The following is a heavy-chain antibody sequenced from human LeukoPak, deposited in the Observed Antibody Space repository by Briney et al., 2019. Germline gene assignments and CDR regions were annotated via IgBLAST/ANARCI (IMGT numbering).Heavy chain of an antibody. D-gene: IGHD1-26*01. CDR3: ARLGSGSYLYYFDY. Sequence: ASVKVSCKASGGTFSSYAISWVRQAPGQGLEWMGRIIPILGIANYAQKSQGRVTITADKSTSTAYMELSSLRSEDTAVYYCARLGSGSYLYYFDYWGQGTLVTVSS. V-gene: IGHV1-69*04. CDR2: IIPILGIA. J-gene: IGHJ4*02. CDR1: GGTFSSYA.